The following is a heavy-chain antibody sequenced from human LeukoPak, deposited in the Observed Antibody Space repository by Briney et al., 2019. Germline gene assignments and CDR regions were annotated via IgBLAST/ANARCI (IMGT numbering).Heavy chain of an antibody. CDR2: INPNSGGS. CDR3: TRHHKAAAGVYYFDY. Sequence: ASVKVSCKASGYTFTDYYMHWVRQAPGQGLEWMGRINPNSGGSNYAQKFQGRVTMTRDTSISTAYMELNRLRSDDTAVYYCTRHHKAAAGVYYFDYWGQGTLVTVSS. J-gene: IGHJ4*02. V-gene: IGHV1-2*06. D-gene: IGHD6-13*01. CDR1: GYTFTDYY.